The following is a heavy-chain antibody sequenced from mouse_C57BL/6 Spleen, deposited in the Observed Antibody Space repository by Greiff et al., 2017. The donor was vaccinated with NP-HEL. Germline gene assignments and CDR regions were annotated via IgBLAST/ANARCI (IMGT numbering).Heavy chain of an antibody. CDR2: ISSGSSTI. CDR3: AKGAYDYDDGGVYAMDY. V-gene: IGHV5-17*01. D-gene: IGHD2-4*01. Sequence: EVQLQQSGGGLVKPGGSLKLSCAASGFTFSDYGMHWVRQAPEKGLEWVAYISSGSSTIYYADTVKGRFTISRDNAKNTLFLQMTSLRAEDTAMYYCAKGAYDYDDGGVYAMDYWGQGTSVTVSS. CDR1: GFTFSDYG. J-gene: IGHJ4*01.